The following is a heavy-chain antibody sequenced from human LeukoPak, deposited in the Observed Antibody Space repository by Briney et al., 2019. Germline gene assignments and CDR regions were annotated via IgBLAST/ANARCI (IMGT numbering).Heavy chain of an antibody. CDR2: INHSGST. CDR3: ARLGSRGYSYGRHFDY. Sequence: SETLSLTCAVYGGSFSGYYWSWIRQPPGKGLEWIGEINHSGSTNYNPSLKSRVTISVDTSKNQFSLKLSSVTAADTAVYYCARLGSRGYSYGRHFDYWGQGTLVTVSS. CDR1: GGSFSGYY. J-gene: IGHJ4*02. V-gene: IGHV4-34*01. D-gene: IGHD5-18*01.